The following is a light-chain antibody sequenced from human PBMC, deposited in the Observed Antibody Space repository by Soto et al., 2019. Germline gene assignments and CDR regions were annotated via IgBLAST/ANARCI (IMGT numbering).Light chain of an antibody. J-gene: IGLJ2*01. Sequence: QSARTQPASVSGSPGQSITISCTGTSSDVGGYNYVSWYQQHPGKAPKLMICDVSNRPSGVSNRFSGSKSGNTASLTISGLQAEDEADYYCRSYTSSSTVVFGGGTKVTV. CDR2: DVS. V-gene: IGLV2-14*01. CDR1: SSDVGGYNY. CDR3: RSYTSSSTVV.